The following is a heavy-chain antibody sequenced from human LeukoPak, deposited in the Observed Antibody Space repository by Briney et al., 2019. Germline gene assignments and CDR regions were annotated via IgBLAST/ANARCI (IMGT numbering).Heavy chain of an antibody. V-gene: IGHV1-46*01. D-gene: IGHD3-10*02. CDR3: ARAHQGAMFYDN. J-gene: IGHJ4*02. CDR1: GYPFANNY. Sequence: ASVKVSCKASGYPFANNYIHWVRQAPGQGLEWMGLFNPTGGSTSYGRKFQGRLTMTGDTSTSTVYMELSSLRSDDTAVYYCARAHQGAMFYDNWGQGTLVTVSS. CDR2: FNPTGGST.